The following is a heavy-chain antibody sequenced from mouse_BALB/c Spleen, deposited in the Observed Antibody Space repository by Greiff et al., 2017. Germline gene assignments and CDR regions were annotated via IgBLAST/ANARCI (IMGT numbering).Heavy chain of an antibody. Sequence: EVQLQESGGDLVKPGGSLKLSCAASGFTFSSYGMSWVRQTPDKRLEWVATISSGGSYTYYPDSVKGRFTISRDNAKNTLYLQMSSLKSEDTAMYYCARLAMITTYFDYWGQGTTLTVSS. CDR3: ARLAMITTYFDY. D-gene: IGHD2-4*01. V-gene: IGHV5-6*01. CDR1: GFTFSSYG. CDR2: ISSGGSYT. J-gene: IGHJ2*01.